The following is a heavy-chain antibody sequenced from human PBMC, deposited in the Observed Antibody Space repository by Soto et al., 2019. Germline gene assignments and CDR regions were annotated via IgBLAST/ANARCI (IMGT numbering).Heavy chain of an antibody. CDR2: ISAYNGNT. V-gene: IGHV1-18*04. CDR1: GYTFTSYG. Sequence: GASVKVSCKASGYTFTSYGISWVRQAPGQGLEWMGWISAYNGNTNYAQKLQGRVTMTTDTSTSTAYMELRSLRSDDTAVYYCARDHMYYYDSSGYPPPHDHWGQGTLVTVSS. D-gene: IGHD3-22*01. J-gene: IGHJ4*02. CDR3: ARDHMYYYDSSGYPPPHDH.